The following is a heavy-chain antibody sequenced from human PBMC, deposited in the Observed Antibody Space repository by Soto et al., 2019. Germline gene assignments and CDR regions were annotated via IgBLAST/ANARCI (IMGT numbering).Heavy chain of an antibody. Sequence: EVQLVESGGGLVKPGGTLRISCTASGFTFSTYTMAWFRQTPGKGLEWVSSISGSSDYMHYSDSVKGRFTISRDNAKNSVYLQLNSLGAEATAVYYCAREACHIGVVTEEGRFDYWGQGSLVTVSS. V-gene: IGHV3-21*01. CDR3: AREACHIGVVTEEGRFDY. J-gene: IGHJ4*02. CDR1: GFTFSTYT. D-gene: IGHD2-21*02. CDR2: ISGSSDYM.